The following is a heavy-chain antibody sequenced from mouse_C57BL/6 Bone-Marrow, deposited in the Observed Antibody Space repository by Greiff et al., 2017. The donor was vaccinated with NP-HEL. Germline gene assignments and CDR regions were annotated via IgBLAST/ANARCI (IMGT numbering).Heavy chain of an antibody. CDR2: IHLSDSDT. J-gene: IGHJ4*01. V-gene: IGHV1-74*01. Sequence: QVQLQQPGAELVKPGASVKVSCKASGYTFTSYWMHWVKQRPGQGLEWIGRIHLSDSDTNYNQKFKGKATLTVDKSSSTAYIQLSSLTSEDSAVYYCAMGVLKNDYAMDYWGQGTSVTVSS. D-gene: IGHD2-14*01. CDR1: GYTFTSYW. CDR3: AMGVLKNDYAMDY.